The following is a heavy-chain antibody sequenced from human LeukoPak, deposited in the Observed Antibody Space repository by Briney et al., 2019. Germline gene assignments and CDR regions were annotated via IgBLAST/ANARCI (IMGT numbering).Heavy chain of an antibody. CDR3: AKEIQLWPYDAFDI. J-gene: IGHJ3*02. D-gene: IGHD5-18*01. Sequence: GGSLRLSCEASGFTFSSYAVSWVRQAPGKGLAWVSAISDSGGSTQYADSVKGRFTISRDNSKNTLYLQMNSLRAEDTAVYYCAKEIQLWPYDAFDIWGQGTMVTVSS. CDR1: GFTFSSYA. CDR2: ISDSGGST. V-gene: IGHV3-23*01.